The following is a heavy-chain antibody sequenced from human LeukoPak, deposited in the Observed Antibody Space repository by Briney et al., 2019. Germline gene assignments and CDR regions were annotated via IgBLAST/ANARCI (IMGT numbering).Heavy chain of an antibody. V-gene: IGHV1-2*02. Sequence: ASVKVSCKASGYTFTGYYMHWVRQAPGQGLEWMGWINPNSGGTNYAQKFQGRVTMTRDTSISTAYMELSRLRSDDTAVYHCARAPLSLEITFGGVIVDFDYWGQGTLVTVSS. CDR3: ARAPLSLEITFGGVIVDFDY. J-gene: IGHJ4*02. CDR2: INPNSGGT. D-gene: IGHD3-16*02. CDR1: GYTFTGYY.